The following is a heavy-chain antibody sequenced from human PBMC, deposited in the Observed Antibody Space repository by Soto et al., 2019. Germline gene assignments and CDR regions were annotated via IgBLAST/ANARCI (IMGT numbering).Heavy chain of an antibody. D-gene: IGHD3-10*01. CDR1: GGIFSPYA. Sequence: QVQLVQSGAEVKKPGSSVKVSCKASGGIFSPYAISWLRQSTGQGLEWMGGIIPIFGTPNYAQRFQVRVTITADESTSTADMELSRLRSEDTAVDYCARDRDDYGAGNYYNRTELWGQGTLVTVSS. J-gene: IGHJ4*02. CDR3: ARDRDDYGAGNYYNRTEL. CDR2: IIPIFGTP. V-gene: IGHV1-69*01.